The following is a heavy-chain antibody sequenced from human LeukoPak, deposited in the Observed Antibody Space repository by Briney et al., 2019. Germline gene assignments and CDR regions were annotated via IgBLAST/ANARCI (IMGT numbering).Heavy chain of an antibody. J-gene: IGHJ6*02. Sequence: QTLSLTCAISGDSVPSSSATWNWIRQSPSRGLKWLGRTYYRSKWYNDYAVSVKGRITINPDTSKNQFSLQLNSVTPEDTAVYFCARGGDRPGRYYYYGMDVWGQGTTVTVSS. CDR3: ARGGDRPGRYYYYGMDV. CDR1: GDSVPSSSAT. CDR2: TYYRSKWYN. V-gene: IGHV6-1*01. D-gene: IGHD3-16*01.